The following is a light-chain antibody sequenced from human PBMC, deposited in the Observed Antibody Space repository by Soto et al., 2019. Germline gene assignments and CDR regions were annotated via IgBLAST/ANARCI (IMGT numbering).Light chain of an antibody. CDR2: AAS. CDR1: QGISNW. CDR3: QQTYTSPLT. V-gene: IGKV1-12*01. Sequence: DIQMTHAPSSVSASVWDIVSITCXASQGISNWLAWYQQKPGRAPKLLIYAASSLQSGVPSRFSGSGSGTDFILTISSLHPEDLATYYCQQTYTSPLTFGQGTKVDIK. J-gene: IGKJ1*01.